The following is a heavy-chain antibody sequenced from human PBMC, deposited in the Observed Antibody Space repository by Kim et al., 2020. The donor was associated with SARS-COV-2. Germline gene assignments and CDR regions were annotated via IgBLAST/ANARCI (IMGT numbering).Heavy chain of an antibody. CDR2: IYHSGST. J-gene: IGHJ4*02. Sequence: SETLSLTCAVSGGSISSSNWWSWVRQPPGKGLEWIGEIYHSGSTNYNPSLKSRVTISVDKSKNQFSLKLSSVTAADTAVYYCARVFSSGWYQAEKPSDYWGQGTLVTVSS. V-gene: IGHV4-4*02. D-gene: IGHD6-19*01. CDR1: GGSISSSNW. CDR3: ARVFSSGWYQAEKPSDY.